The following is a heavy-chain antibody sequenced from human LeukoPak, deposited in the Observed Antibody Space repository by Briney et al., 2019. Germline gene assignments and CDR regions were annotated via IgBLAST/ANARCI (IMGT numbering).Heavy chain of an antibody. CDR3: ARDSGYDSARFDP. J-gene: IGHJ5*02. CDR1: GGSISSGGYS. Sequence: SQTLSLTCTVSGGSISSGGYSWSWIRQPPGKGLEWIGYIYHSGSTYYNPSLKSRVTISVDRSKNQFSLKLSSVTAADTTVYYCARDSGYDSARFDPWGQGTLVTVSS. D-gene: IGHD5-12*01. CDR2: IYHSGST. V-gene: IGHV4-30-2*01.